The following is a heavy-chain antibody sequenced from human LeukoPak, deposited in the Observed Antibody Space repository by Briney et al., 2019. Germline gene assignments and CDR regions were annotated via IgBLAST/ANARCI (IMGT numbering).Heavy chain of an antibody. CDR3: ARPGRSPRYCSSTSCYFYFDY. V-gene: IGHV4-34*01. CDR1: GGSFSGYY. J-gene: IGHJ4*02. CDR2: INHSGST. D-gene: IGHD2-2*01. Sequence: PSETLSLTCAVYGGSFSGYYWSWIRQPPGKGLEWIGEINHSGSTNYNPSLKSRVTISVDTSKNQFSLKLSSVTAADTAVYYCARPGRSPRYCSSTSCYFYFDYWGQGTLVTVSS.